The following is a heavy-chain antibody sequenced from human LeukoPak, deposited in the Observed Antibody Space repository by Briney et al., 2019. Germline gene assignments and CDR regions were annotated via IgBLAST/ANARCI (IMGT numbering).Heavy chain of an antibody. CDR2: IYSGGNT. CDR3: ARGTVTAPDY. V-gene: IGHV3-53*01. J-gene: IGHJ4*02. CDR1: GFSVSNTY. D-gene: IGHD2-21*02. Sequence: GGSLRLSCAASGFSVSNTYMSWVRQAPGKGLEWVSIIYSGGNTYYADSVKGRFTISRDNSKNPLYLQMNRLRPEDTAVYYCARGTVTAPDYWGQGTLVTVSS.